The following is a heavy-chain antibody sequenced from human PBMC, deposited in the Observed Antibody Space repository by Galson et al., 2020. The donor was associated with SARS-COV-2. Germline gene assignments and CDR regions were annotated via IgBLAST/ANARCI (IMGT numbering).Heavy chain of an antibody. CDR2: ITSSGSSI. J-gene: IGHJ4*02. V-gene: IGHV3-21*01. CDR3: ARDLKGYSYGYFDY. D-gene: IGHD5-18*01. CDR1: GITFSSYS. Sequence: GESLKISCAACGITFSSYSLNWVRPAPGKGLEWVSSITSSGSSIYAADSEKGRFTISRDNAKNSLYLQMNSLRAEDTAVYYWARDLKGYSYGYFDYWGQGTLDTVSS.